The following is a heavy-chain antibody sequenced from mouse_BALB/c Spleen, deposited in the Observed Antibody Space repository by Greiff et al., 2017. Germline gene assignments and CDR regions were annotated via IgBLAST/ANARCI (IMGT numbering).Heavy chain of an antibody. CDR2: ISNGGGST. J-gene: IGHJ2*01. V-gene: IGHV5-12-2*01. CDR3: ARHLYGSSLYYFDD. CDR1: GFTFSSYT. Sequence: EVKVEESGGGLVKPGGSLKLSCAASGFTFSSYTMSWVRQTPEKRLEWVAYISNGGGSTYYPDNVKGRFTISRDNAKNTLYLEMSILKSQDTAMYYCARHLYGSSLYYFDDWGQGTTLTVSS. D-gene: IGHD1-1*01.